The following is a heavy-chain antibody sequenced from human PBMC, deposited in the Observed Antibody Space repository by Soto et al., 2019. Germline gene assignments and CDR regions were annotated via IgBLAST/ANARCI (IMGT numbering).Heavy chain of an antibody. V-gene: IGHV4-34*01. CDR3: ARVGVVPAAPRLRWFDP. J-gene: IGHJ5*02. CDR2: INHSGST. D-gene: IGHD2-2*01. Sequence: SETLSLTCAVHGGSFSGYYWSWIRQPPGKGLEWIGEINHSGSTNYNPSLKSRVTISVDTSKNQFSLKLSSVTAADTAVYYCARVGVVPAAPRLRWFDPWGQGTLVTVSS. CDR1: GGSFSGYY.